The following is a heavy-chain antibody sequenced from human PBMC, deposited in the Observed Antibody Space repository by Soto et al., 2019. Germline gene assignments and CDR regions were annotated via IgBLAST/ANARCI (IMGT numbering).Heavy chain of an antibody. D-gene: IGHD2-15*01. CDR2: ISVSAGST. J-gene: IGHJ4*02. V-gene: IGHV3-23*01. Sequence: EVQLLESGGGLVQPGGSLRLSCAASGFTFSNYAMSWVRQAPGKGLEWVSGISVSAGSTYYADSVKGRFTISRDNSKNTLYVPMNSLRVDDTAVYYCAKDARSVCSGGSCYFQALDSWGQGTLVTVSS. CDR3: AKDARSVCSGGSCYFQALDS. CDR1: GFTFSNYA.